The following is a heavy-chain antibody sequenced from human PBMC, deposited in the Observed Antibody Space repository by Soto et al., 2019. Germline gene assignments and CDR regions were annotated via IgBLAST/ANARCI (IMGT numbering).Heavy chain of an antibody. CDR1: GDSISSGDYY. Sequence: SETLSLTCTVSGDSISSGDYYWGWIRQPPGKGLEWIGEIFYSGNTNYNPSLNSRVTISIDNSKKQFSLILSSVTAADTAVYYCSSRITDAPTWGQGTLVTVSS. CDR3: SSRITDAPT. D-gene: IGHD2-2*01. CDR2: IFYSGNT. V-gene: IGHV4-39*07. J-gene: IGHJ5*02.